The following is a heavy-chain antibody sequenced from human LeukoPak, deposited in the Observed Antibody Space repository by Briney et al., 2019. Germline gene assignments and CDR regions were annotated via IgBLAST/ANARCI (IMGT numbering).Heavy chain of an antibody. D-gene: IGHD1-26*01. CDR1: GFTFSSYG. V-gene: IGHV3-30*03. CDR2: ISYDGSNK. J-gene: IGHJ4*02. Sequence: GRSLRLSCAASGFTFSSYGMHWVRQAPGKGLEWVAVISYDGSNKYYADSVKGRFIVSRDNSKNTLYLQMNSLRSEDTAVYYCARGFSGARRMYYFDYWGQGTLVTVSS. CDR3: ARGFSGARRMYYFDY.